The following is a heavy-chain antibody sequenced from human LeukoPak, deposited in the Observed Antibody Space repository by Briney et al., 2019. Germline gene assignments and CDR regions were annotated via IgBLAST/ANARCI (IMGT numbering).Heavy chain of an antibody. D-gene: IGHD2-15*01. Sequence: GGSLRLSCAASGFTFSTYCMSWVRQAPGKGLEWVANIKQDGSEKYYVDSVKGRFTISRDNAKNSLYLQMNSLRAEDTAVYYCARDRVYCGGGSCFYDYWGQGTLVTVSS. J-gene: IGHJ4*02. CDR2: IKQDGSEK. V-gene: IGHV3-7*01. CDR3: ARDRVYCGGGSCFYDY. CDR1: GFTFSTYC.